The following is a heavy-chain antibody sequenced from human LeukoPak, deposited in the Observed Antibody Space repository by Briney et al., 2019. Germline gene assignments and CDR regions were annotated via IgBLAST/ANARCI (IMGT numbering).Heavy chain of an antibody. J-gene: IGHJ4*02. CDR3: AGHHPRNTVDF. D-gene: IGHD2/OR15-2a*01. CDR1: GGSISSYY. Sequence: TSETLSLTCTVSGGSISSYYWSWIRQPPGKGLEWIAYISDIGSINYNPSLKSRVTISLDSSKNQFSLKLSSVTAADTAVYYCAGHHPRNTVDFWGQGTLVTVSS. CDR2: ISDIGSI. V-gene: IGHV4-59*08.